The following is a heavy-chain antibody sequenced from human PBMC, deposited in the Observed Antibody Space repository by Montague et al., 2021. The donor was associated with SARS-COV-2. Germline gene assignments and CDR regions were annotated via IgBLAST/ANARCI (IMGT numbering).Heavy chain of an antibody. Sequence: LRLSCAASGFTFSSFAMHWVRQAPGKGLEWVAVIWYDGSNEYYADSVKGRFTISRDNSKNTVYLQINGLRLEDTAVYYCAKSAYSSSWYSDYWGQGTPVTVSS. CDR3: AKSAYSSSWYSDY. J-gene: IGHJ4*02. V-gene: IGHV3-30-3*02. D-gene: IGHD6-13*01. CDR1: GFTFSSFA. CDR2: IWYDGSNE.